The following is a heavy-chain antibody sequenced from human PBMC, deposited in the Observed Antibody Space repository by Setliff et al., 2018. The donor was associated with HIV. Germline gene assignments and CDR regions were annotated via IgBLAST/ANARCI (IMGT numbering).Heavy chain of an antibody. CDR1: GFTFNTYT. CDR2: IGSSSSFT. D-gene: IGHD3-16*01. J-gene: IGHJ4*02. CDR3: ARDEPTGGIDY. Sequence: GGSLRLSCAASGFTFNTYTINWVRQAPGKGPEWVSSIGSSSSFTFYADSVKGRFTISRDNAKNTLYLQMNSLRAEDTAVYCCARDEPTGGIDYWGQGTLVTVSS. V-gene: IGHV3-21*01.